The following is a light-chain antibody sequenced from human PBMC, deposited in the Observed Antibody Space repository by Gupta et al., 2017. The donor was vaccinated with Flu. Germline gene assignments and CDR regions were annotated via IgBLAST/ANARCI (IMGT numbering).Light chain of an antibody. CDR3: MIWHSSAWV. J-gene: IGLJ3*02. V-gene: IGLV5-45*02. CDR1: SGINVGTYR. CDR2: YKSDSAK. Sequence: QAVLTQPSSLSASPGASASLTCPLRSGINVGTYRIYWYQQKPGSPPQYLLRYKSDSAKQQGSGVHSRFSGFKDASANAGILLISGLQSEDEADYYCMIWHSSAWVFGGGTKLTVL.